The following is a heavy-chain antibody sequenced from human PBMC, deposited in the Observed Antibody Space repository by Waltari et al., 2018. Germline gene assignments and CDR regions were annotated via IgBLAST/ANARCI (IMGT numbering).Heavy chain of an antibody. D-gene: IGHD3-10*01. J-gene: IGHJ4*02. CDR3: ARDRDTMVRGVISQ. CDR2: TKQDGSEK. Sequence: EVELVEPGGGVVQPGWSLRYSCDASGFTIGNYCLSWVRQAPGKWVEGVAETKQDGSEKYCVDSEKGRIAISRDNAKNSLYLQINSLRADDTAVYYCARDRDTMVRGVISQWGQGTLVTVSS. V-gene: IGHV3-7*01. CDR1: GFTIGNYC.